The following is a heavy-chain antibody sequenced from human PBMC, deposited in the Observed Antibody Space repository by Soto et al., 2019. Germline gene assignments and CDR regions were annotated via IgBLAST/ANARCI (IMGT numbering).Heavy chain of an antibody. CDR1: GGSFSGYY. D-gene: IGHD2-21*02. Sequence: PSETLSLTCAVYGGSFSGYYWSWIRQPPGKGLEWIGEINHSGSTNYNPSLKSRVTISVDTSKNQFSLKLSSVTAADTAVYYCAQAKGDTGFQHWGQGTLVTVSS. V-gene: IGHV4-34*01. CDR2: INHSGST. J-gene: IGHJ1*01. CDR3: AQAKGDTGFQH.